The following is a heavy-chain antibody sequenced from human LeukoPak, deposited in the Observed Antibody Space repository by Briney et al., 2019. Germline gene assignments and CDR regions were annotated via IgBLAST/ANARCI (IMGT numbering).Heavy chain of an antibody. V-gene: IGHV3-23*01. CDR2: ISRSGETT. CDR3: ARSSCPNNRCTYYLDY. J-gene: IGHJ4*02. Sequence: GGSLRLCCAASGFTFSNVDMRWVRQAPGNGLEWVSAISRSGETTVYADSMRGRFTMSRDNSKNTLYLQMNSLGAEDTAVYYCARSSCPNNRCTYYLDYWGQGTLVTVSS. D-gene: IGHD2-8*01. CDR1: GFTFSNVD.